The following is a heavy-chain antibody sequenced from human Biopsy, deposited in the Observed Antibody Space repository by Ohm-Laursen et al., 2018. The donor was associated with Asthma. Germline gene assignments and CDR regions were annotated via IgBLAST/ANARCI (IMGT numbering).Heavy chain of an antibody. J-gene: IGHJ4*02. CDR1: GFSFSEFV. D-gene: IGHD3-3*01. CDR2: GGSYYDGGLK. V-gene: IGHV3-30-3*01. CDR3: ARDVMEWYLPAFDF. Sequence: SLRLSCAASGFSFSEFVMHWVRQAPSKGLEWVAVGGSYYDGGLKYYADSVNGRFTVSRDDSKNTLYLQMNSLRPDDTAVYYCARDVMEWYLPAFDFWGQGTLVTVSS.